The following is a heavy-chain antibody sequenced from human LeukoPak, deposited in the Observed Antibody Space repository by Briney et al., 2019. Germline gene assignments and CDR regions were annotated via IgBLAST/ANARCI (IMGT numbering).Heavy chain of an antibody. Sequence: PGGSLRLSCAASGFTFSSYAMHWVRQAPGKGLEWVSFISNSGTTIYYADFVKGRFTISRDNPKNTVYLQMNSLRAEDTAVYFCAKETTTGITPGIDYWGQGTLVTVSS. CDR3: AKETTTGITPGIDY. D-gene: IGHD4-23*01. CDR2: ISNSGTTI. J-gene: IGHJ4*02. V-gene: IGHV3-48*03. CDR1: GFTFSSYA.